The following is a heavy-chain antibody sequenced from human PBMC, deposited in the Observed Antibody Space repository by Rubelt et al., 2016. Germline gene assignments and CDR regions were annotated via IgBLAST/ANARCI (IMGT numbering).Heavy chain of an antibody. D-gene: IGHD1-14*01. CDR2: IYYSGRT. J-gene: IGHJ4*02. Sequence: QVQLQESGPGLVKPSQTLSLTCAVSGGSISSGGYSWSWIRQPPGKGLEWIGYIYYSGRTYSNSSLKSRVTISVDTSKNQFSLKLSSVTAADTAVYYCARGRNPDYWGQGTLVTVSS. CDR3: ARGRNPDY. V-gene: IGHV4-30-4*07. CDR1: GGSISSGGYS.